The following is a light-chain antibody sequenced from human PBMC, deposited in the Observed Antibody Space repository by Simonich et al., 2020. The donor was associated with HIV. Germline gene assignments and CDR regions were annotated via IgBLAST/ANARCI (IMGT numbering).Light chain of an antibody. CDR1: SSDVGGYNY. Sequence: QSALTQPASVSGSPGQSITISCTGTSSDVGGYNYVSWYQQHPGKAPKLMIYDVSKRPSGVPDRLSGSKSGNTASLTISGLQAEDEADYYCSSYTSSSTDWVFGGGTKLTVL. CDR3: SSYTSSSTDWV. J-gene: IGLJ3*02. CDR2: DVS. V-gene: IGLV2-14*01.